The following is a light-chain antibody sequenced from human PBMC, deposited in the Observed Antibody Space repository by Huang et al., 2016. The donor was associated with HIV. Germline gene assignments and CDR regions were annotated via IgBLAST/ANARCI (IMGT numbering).Light chain of an antibody. CDR2: WAS. CDR1: QNVLSASTNNNY. CDR3: QQYYTLPW. V-gene: IGKV4-1*01. Sequence: DIVLTQSPDYLAVSLCERATLNCNSSQNVLSASTNNNYLAWYQLKHGQPPKVLIYWASHRESGVPDRFSGSGSGTDFTLSISSLQPEDVAIYYCQQYYTLPWFGQGTKVEI. J-gene: IGKJ1*01.